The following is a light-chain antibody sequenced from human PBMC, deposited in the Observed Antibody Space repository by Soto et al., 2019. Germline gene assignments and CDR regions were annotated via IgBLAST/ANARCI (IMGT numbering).Light chain of an antibody. CDR1: SSNIGAGYD. CDR2: GNS. CDR3: QCDDSRRSGVV. Sequence: QSVLTQPPSVSGAPGQRVTISCTGSSSNIGAGYDVHWYQQLPGTTPKLLIYGNSNRPSGVPDRVSGSKSGTSASLAIPGLRAGEAAGYYRQCDDSRRSGVVFGGGSQLPVL. V-gene: IGLV1-40*01. J-gene: IGLJ2*01.